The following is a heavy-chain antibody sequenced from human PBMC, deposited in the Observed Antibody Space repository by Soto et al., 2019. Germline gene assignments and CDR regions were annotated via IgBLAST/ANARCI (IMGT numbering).Heavy chain of an antibody. V-gene: IGHV3-33*01. CDR3: ERDERHYFDY. CDR1: GFTFSSYG. J-gene: IGHJ4*02. Sequence: QVQLVESGGGVVQPGRSLRLSCAASGFTFSSYGIHWVRQAPGKGLEWVAVIWYDGSNKYYADSVEGRFTISRDNSKNTLYLQMKSLRAEDTAVYYCERDERHYFDYWGQGTLVTVSS. CDR2: IWYDGSNK.